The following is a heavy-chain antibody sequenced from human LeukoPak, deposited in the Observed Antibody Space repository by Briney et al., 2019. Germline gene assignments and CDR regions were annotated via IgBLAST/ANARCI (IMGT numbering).Heavy chain of an antibody. CDR3: ARNAYDYYGSGSYIDY. Sequence: KPSETLSLTCTVSGGSISSYYWSWIRQPPGKGLEWIGYIYYSGSTNYNPSLKSRVTISVDRSKNQFSLKLSSVTAADTAVYYCARNAYDYYGSGSYIDYWGQGTLVTVSS. J-gene: IGHJ4*02. D-gene: IGHD3-10*01. CDR1: GGSISSYY. V-gene: IGHV4-59*01. CDR2: IYYSGST.